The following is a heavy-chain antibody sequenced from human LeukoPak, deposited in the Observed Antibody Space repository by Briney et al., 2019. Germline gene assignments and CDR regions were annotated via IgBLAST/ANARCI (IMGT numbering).Heavy chain of an antibody. CDR1: GGSISSTSYY. J-gene: IGHJ4*02. CDR3: ATSDYVDYFDY. V-gene: IGHV4-39*01. D-gene: IGHD4-17*01. Sequence: PSETLSLTCTVSGGSISSTSYYWGWIRQPPGKGLEWIGSIYYSGSTYYNPSLKSRVTISVDTSKNQFSLKLSSVTAADTAVYYCATSDYVDYFDYWGQGTLVTVSS. CDR2: IYYSGST.